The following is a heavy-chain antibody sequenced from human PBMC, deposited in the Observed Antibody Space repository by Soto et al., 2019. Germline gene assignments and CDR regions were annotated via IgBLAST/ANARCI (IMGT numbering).Heavy chain of an antibody. CDR1: GFAFSSYA. D-gene: IGHD6-6*01. CDR3: ARDGGSSSYYGMDV. Sequence: GGSLRLSCAASGFAFSSYAMHWFRQAPGKGLEWVAVISYDGSNKYYADSVKGRFTISRDNSKNTLYLQMNSLRAEDTAVYYCARDGGSSSYYGMDVWGQGTTVTVSS. V-gene: IGHV3-30-3*01. CDR2: ISYDGSNK. J-gene: IGHJ6*02.